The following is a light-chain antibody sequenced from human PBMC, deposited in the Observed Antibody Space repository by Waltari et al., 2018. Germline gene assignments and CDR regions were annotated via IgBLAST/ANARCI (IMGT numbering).Light chain of an antibody. CDR1: QSVLYSSNNKNY. J-gene: IGKJ4*01. CDR2: WAS. CDR3: QQYYSTPPT. Sequence: DIVMTQSPDSLAVSLGERATINCKSSQSVLYSSNNKNYLAWYQQKPGQPPKLLICWASTRESGVPDRFSGSGSGTDFTLTISSLQAEDVAVYYCQQYYSTPPTFGGGTKVESK. V-gene: IGKV4-1*01.